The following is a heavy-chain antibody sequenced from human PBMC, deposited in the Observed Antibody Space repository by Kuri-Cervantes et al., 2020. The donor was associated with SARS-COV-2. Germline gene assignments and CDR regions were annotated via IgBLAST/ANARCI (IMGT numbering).Heavy chain of an antibody. CDR1: GGSISSSSYY. J-gene: IGHJ6*03. CDR2: IYYSGST. D-gene: IGHD6-13*01. Sequence: SETLSLTCTVSGGSISSSSYYWGWIRQPPGKGLEWIGSIYYSGSTYYNPSLKSRVTISVDTSKNQFSLKLSSVTAADTAVYYCARGLKQQLVRRNYYYYMDVWGKGTTVTVSS. CDR3: ARGLKQQLVRRNYYYYMDV. V-gene: IGHV4-39*07.